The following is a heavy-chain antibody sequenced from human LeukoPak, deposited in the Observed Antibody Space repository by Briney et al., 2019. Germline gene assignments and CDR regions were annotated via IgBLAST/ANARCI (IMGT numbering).Heavy chain of an antibody. CDR1: GGSISSYY. Sequence: PSETLSLTCTVSGGSISSYYWSWIRQPAGKGLEWIGRIYTSGSTNYNPSLKSRVTMSVDTSKNQFSLKLSSVTAADTAVYYCASDSSGYYYGGDDAFDIWGQGTMVTVSS. CDR2: IYTSGST. J-gene: IGHJ3*02. V-gene: IGHV4-4*07. D-gene: IGHD3-22*01. CDR3: ASDSSGYYYGGDDAFDI.